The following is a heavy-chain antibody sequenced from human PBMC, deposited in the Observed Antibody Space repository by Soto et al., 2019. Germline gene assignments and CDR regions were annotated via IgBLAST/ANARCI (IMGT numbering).Heavy chain of an antibody. D-gene: IGHD4-17*01. V-gene: IGHV3-21*01. CDR2: ISSSSSYI. J-gene: IGHJ4*02. CDR1: GFTFSSYS. Sequence: GGSLRLSCAASGFTFSSYSMNWVRQAPGKGLEWVSSISSSSSYIYYADSVKGRFTISRDNAKNSLYLQMNSLRAEDTAVYYCAREIPDYGVTEPIDYWGQGTLVTVSS. CDR3: AREIPDYGVTEPIDY.